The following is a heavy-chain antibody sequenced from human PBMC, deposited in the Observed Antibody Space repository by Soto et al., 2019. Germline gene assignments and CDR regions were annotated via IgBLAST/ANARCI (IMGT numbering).Heavy chain of an antibody. Sequence: GGSLRLSCAASGFTFSNAWMNWVRQAPGKGLEWVGRIKSKTDGGTTDYAAPVKGRFTISRDDSKNTLYLQMNSLKTEDTAVYYCTTASGSLRWLYYYYYGMDVWGQGTTVTVSS. V-gene: IGHV3-15*07. CDR1: GFTFSNAW. CDR2: IKSKTDGGTT. D-gene: IGHD1-26*01. CDR3: TTASGSLRWLYYYYYGMDV. J-gene: IGHJ6*02.